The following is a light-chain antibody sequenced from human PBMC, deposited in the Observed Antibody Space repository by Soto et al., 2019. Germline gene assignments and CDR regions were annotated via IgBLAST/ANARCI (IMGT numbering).Light chain of an antibody. Sequence: QSVLTQPPSASGSPGQSVTISCTGTSSDVGGYNFVAWYQQHPGKAPKLMISEVSKRPSGVPDRFSGSKSGNTASLTVSGLQAEDEADYYCSSYAGSNIFVFGTVTMVTVL. V-gene: IGLV2-8*01. J-gene: IGLJ1*01. CDR2: EVS. CDR3: SSYAGSNIFV. CDR1: SSDVGGYNF.